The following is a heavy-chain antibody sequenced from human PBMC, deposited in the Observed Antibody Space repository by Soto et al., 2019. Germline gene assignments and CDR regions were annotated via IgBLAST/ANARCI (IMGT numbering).Heavy chain of an antibody. CDR1: GSTFGDYA. Sequence: GGSLRLSCVGSGSTFGDYAMTWFRQAPGEGPEWGGFITSKAYGGKAEYAASVKGRFTISRDDSKTIAYLQMNSLNTEDKAVYYYTRGLTGNRKLWYYYYMAVWGKGTSDPGSS. D-gene: IGHD1-20*01. J-gene: IGHJ6*03. V-gene: IGHV3-49*03. CDR2: ITSKAYGGKA. CDR3: TRGLTGNRKLWYYYYMAV.